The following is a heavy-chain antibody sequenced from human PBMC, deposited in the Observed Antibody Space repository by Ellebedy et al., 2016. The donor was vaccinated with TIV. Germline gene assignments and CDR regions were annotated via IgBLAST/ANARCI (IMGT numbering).Heavy chain of an antibody. CDR3: ARDGLAVAAPYYYMDV. V-gene: IGHV1-18*01. CDR1: RYTFTSYD. CDR2: ISAYNGNT. D-gene: IGHD6-19*01. Sequence: ASVKVSXKASRYTFTSYDINWVRQATGQGLEWMGWISAYNGNTNYAQKLQGRVTMTTDTSTSTAYMELRSLRSDDTAVYYCARDGLAVAAPYYYMDVWGKGTTVTVSS. J-gene: IGHJ6*03.